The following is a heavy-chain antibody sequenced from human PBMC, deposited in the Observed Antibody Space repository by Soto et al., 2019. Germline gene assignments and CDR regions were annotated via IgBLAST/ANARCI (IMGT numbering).Heavy chain of an antibody. Sequence: SETLSLTCTVSGGSVSSGSYYWSWIRQPPGKGLEWIGYIYYSGSTNYNPSLKSRVTISVDTSKNQFSLKLSSVTAADTAVYYCASSLDYGDERDYWGQGTLVTVSS. V-gene: IGHV4-61*01. D-gene: IGHD4-17*01. CDR3: ASSLDYGDERDY. CDR2: IYYSGST. J-gene: IGHJ4*02. CDR1: GGSVSSGSYY.